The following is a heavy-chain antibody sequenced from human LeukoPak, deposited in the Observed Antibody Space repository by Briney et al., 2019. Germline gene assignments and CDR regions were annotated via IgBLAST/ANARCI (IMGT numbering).Heavy chain of an antibody. D-gene: IGHD2-2*01. CDR3: ARDLPYCSSTSCYPRYYMDV. V-gene: IGHV1-46*01. CDR1: GYTFTSYY. CDR2: INPSGGST. Sequence: ASVKVSCKASGYTFTSYYMRWVRQAPGQGLEWMGIINPSGGSTSYAQKFQGRVTMTRDMSTSTVYMELSSLRSEDTAVYYCARDLPYCSSTSCYPRYYMDVWGKGTTVTVSS. J-gene: IGHJ6*03.